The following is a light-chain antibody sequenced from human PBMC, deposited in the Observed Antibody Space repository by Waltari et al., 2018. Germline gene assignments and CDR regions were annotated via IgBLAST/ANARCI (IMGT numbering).Light chain of an antibody. CDR2: GTS. CDR3: HQYDSSPPWT. J-gene: IGKJ1*01. V-gene: IGKV3-20*01. Sequence: ELVLTQSPGTLSLSPGDRATLSCRAIQTLSTAYLAWYHQKPGQPPRLLIYGTSRRATGIPDRFSGSGSGTDFTLTITGLEPEDVGLYYCHQYDSSPPWTFGQGTNVEIK. CDR1: QTLSTAY.